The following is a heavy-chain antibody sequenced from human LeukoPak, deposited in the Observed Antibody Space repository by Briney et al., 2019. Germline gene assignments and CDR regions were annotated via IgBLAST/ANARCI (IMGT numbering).Heavy chain of an antibody. J-gene: IGHJ4*02. CDR3: ASPLVVATIH. D-gene: IGHD5-12*01. CDR1: GHSISSGYY. CDR2: IYHSGST. Sequence: SETLSLTCTVSGHSISSGYYWGWIRQPPGKGLEWIGSIYHSGSTYYNPSLKSRVTISVDTSKNQFSLKLSSVTAADTAVYYCASPLVVATIHWGQGTLVTVSS. V-gene: IGHV4-38-2*02.